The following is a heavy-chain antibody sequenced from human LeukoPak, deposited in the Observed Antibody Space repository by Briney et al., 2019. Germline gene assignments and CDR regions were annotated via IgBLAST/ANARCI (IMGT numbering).Heavy chain of an antibody. J-gene: IGHJ4*02. CDR1: GGSISSGGYY. D-gene: IGHD2-2*01. V-gene: IGHV4-31*03. Sequence: SETLSLTCTVSGGSISSGGYYWSWIRQHPGKGLEWIGYIYYSGSTYYNPSRKSRVTISVDTSKNQFSLKLSSVTAADTAVYYCARDCSSTNVFDYWGQGTLVTVSS. CDR2: IYYSGST. CDR3: ARDCSSTNVFDY.